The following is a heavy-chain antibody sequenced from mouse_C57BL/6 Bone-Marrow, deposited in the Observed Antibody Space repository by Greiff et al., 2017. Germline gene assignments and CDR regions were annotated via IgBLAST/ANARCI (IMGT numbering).Heavy chain of an antibody. Sequence: QVQLKQPGAELVMPGASVKLSCKASGYTFTSYWMHWVKQRRGQGLEWIGEIDPSDSYTNYNQKFKGRSTLTVDKSSSTAYMQISSLTSEDSAVYYCARSDYYGSSPDYWGQGTTLTVSS. CDR3: ARSDYYGSSPDY. CDR1: GYTFTSYW. CDR2: IDPSDSYT. V-gene: IGHV1-69*01. J-gene: IGHJ2*01. D-gene: IGHD1-1*01.